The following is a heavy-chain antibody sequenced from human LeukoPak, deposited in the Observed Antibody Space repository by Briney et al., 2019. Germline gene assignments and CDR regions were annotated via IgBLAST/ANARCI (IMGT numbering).Heavy chain of an antibody. D-gene: IGHD2-8*01. Sequence: SVKVSCNASGGTFSSYAISWVRQAPGQGLEWTGGIIPIFGTANYGQKFQGRVTITADESMSKAYMELSSLRSEDTAVYYCAREIQTKGAMVYAAYNWFDPWGQGTLVSGSS. CDR3: AREIQTKGAMVYAAYNWFDP. J-gene: IGHJ5*02. CDR2: IIPIFGTA. V-gene: IGHV1-69*13. CDR1: GGTFSSYA.